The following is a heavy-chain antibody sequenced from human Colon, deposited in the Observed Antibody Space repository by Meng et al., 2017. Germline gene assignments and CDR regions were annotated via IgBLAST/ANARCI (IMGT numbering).Heavy chain of an antibody. CDR2: AST. V-gene: IGHV4-61*08. CDR1: GGSVRSAGYQ. D-gene: IGHD1-26*01. J-gene: IGHJ4*02. Sequence: LQESGPGLGGAYDTLSLICSVCGGSVRSAGYQRRWNRQPPGKGLEWIGYASTKYNPSLKSRVTISVDTSKNQFSLRLTSVTAADTAVYYCARDHMGSLDYWGQGILVTVSS. CDR3: ARDHMGSLDY.